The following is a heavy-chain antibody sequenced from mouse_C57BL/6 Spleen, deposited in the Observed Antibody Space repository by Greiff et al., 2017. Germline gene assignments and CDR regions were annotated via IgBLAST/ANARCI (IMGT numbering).Heavy chain of an antibody. CDR2: IYPRDGST. CDR1: GYTFTSYD. CDR3: AREGLGSNYAMDY. J-gene: IGHJ4*01. V-gene: IGHV1-85*01. D-gene: IGHD1-1*01. Sequence: VQLVESGPELVKPGASVKLSCKASGYTFTSYDINWVKQRPGQGLEWIGWIYPRDGSTKYNEKFKGKATLTVDTSSSTAYMELHSLTSEDSAVYFCAREGLGSNYAMDYWGQGTSVTVSS.